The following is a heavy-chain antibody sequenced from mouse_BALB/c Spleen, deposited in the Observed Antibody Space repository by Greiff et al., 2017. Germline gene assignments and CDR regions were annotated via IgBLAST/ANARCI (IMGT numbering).Heavy chain of an antibody. J-gene: IGHJ4*01. CDR1: GFTFSSFG. CDR2: ISSGSSTI. V-gene: IGHV5-17*02. Sequence: DVKLVESGGGLVQPGGSRKLSCAASGFTFSSFGMHWVRQAPEKGLEWVAYISSGSSTIYYADTVKGRFTISRDNPKNTLFLQMTSLRSEDTAMYYCARGGYHGSNAMDYWGQGTSVTVSS. D-gene: IGHD1-1*01. CDR3: ARGGYHGSNAMDY.